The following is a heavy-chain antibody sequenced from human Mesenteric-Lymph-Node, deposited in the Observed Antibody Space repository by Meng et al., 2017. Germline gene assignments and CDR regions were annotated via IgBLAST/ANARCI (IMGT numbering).Heavy chain of an antibody. CDR1: GFRVSDNF. CDR2: TYSSGKT. V-gene: IGHV3-53*01. D-gene: IGHD3-10*01. J-gene: IGHJ4*02. CDR3: TLKPIDYYGAGSYYEIDY. Sequence: ETLSLTCAASGFRVSDNFLSRVRQAPGKGLDWVSVTYSSGKTDYADSVKGRFTISRDTSKNTLYLQMNSLRADDTAVYYCTLKPIDYYGAGSYYEIDYWDRGTLVTVS.